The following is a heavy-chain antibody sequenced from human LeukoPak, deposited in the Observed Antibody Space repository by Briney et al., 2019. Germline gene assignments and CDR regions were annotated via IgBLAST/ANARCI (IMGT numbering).Heavy chain of an antibody. Sequence: GASVKVSCKASGYTFTSYGISWVRQAPGQGLERMGWISAYNGNTNYAQKLQGRVIMTTDTSTSTAYMELRSLRSDDTAVYYCARDPMVRRVSERFDSWGQRTLVTVSS. CDR1: GYTFTSYG. CDR3: ARDPMVRRVSERFDS. J-gene: IGHJ5*01. CDR2: ISAYNGNT. D-gene: IGHD3-10*01. V-gene: IGHV1-18*01.